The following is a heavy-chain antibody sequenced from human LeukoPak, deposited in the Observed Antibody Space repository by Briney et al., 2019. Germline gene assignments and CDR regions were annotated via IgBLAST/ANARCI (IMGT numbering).Heavy chain of an antibody. CDR2: INPNSGGT. D-gene: IGHD3-10*01. CDR1: GYIFTNYY. V-gene: IGHV1-2*02. Sequence: ASVKVSCKASGYIFTNYYIHWVRQAPGQGLEWMGWINPNSGGTNYAQKFQGRVTMTRDTSISTAYMELSRLSSDDTAVYYCARGVTGIYYYYYMDTWGKGTTVTVSS. J-gene: IGHJ6*03. CDR3: ARGVTGIYYYYYMDT.